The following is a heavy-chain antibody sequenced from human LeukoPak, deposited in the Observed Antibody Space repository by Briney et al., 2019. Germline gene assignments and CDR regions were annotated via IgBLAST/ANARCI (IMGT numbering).Heavy chain of an antibody. CDR2: ISSSSSYI. V-gene: IGHV3-21*01. J-gene: IGHJ3*02. Sequence: SGGSLRLSCAASGFTFSSYSMNWVRQAPGKGLEWVSSISSSSSYIYYADSVKGRFTISRGNAKNSLYLQMNSLRAEDTAVYYCAKILMEHDSSGSWAFDIWGQGTMVTVSS. CDR3: AKILMEHDSSGSWAFDI. D-gene: IGHD3-22*01. CDR1: GFTFSSYS.